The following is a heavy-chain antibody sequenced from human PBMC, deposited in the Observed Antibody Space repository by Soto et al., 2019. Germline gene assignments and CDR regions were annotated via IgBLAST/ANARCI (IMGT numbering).Heavy chain of an antibody. Sequence: YSVKVSCKASGGTFSSYAISWVRQAPGQGREWRGGIIPIFGTANYAQKFQGRVTITADESTSTAYMELSSLRSAETAVYYWARDKIPIFGVVVRYYDYDVKDVWGQGTLVTV. CDR3: ARDKIPIFGVVVRYYDYDVKDV. CDR2: IIPIFGTA. V-gene: IGHV1-69*13. D-gene: IGHD3-3*01. CDR1: GGTFSSYA. J-gene: IGHJ6*02.